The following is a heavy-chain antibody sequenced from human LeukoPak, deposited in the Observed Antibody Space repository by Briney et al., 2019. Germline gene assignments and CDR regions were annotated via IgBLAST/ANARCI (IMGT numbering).Heavy chain of an antibody. CDR1: GFTFDMYA. Sequence: GGSLRLSCAASGFTFDMYAISWGRQAPGKGLEWVASVSGGVGATYYSDSVRGRFTISRDNSKSTLYLQMNSLRAEDTAVYYCARARVGSGKGGMDVWGQGTTVTVSS. CDR2: VSGGVGAT. V-gene: IGHV3-23*01. CDR3: ARARVGSGKGGMDV. D-gene: IGHD3-10*01. J-gene: IGHJ6*02.